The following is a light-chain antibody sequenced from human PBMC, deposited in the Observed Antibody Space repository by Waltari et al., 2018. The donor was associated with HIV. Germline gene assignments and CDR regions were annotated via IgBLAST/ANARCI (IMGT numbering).Light chain of an antibody. J-gene: IGLJ3*02. CDR1: RSNIGSNY. V-gene: IGLV1-47*01. Sequence: QSVLTQPPSASGTPGQSVSISCSGSRSNIGSNYVYWYQHLPGTTTKVVIYRGDQRPSGVPDRCSGSNSGTSASLAISGLRSEDEAHYYWASWDDNLSGWVFGGGTKLTVL. CDR3: ASWDDNLSGWV. CDR2: RGD.